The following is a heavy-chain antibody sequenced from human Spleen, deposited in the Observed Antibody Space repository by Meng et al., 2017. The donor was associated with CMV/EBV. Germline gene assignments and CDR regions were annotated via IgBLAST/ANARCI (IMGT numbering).Heavy chain of an antibody. V-gene: IGHV5-51*01. CDR1: GYSFPSYW. D-gene: IGHD1-26*01. Sequence: GSGYSFPSYWIGWVRQMPGKGLEWMGIIYPGDSDTRYSPSFQGQVTISADKSISTAYLQWSSLKASDTAMYYCARQYRYSGSYYFDYWGQGTLVTVSS. J-gene: IGHJ4*02. CDR2: IYPGDSDT. CDR3: ARQYRYSGSYYFDY.